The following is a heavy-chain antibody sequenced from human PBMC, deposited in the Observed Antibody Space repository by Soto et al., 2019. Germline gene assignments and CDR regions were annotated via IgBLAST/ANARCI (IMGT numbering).Heavy chain of an antibody. CDR3: AREVVLWFGEKREGMDV. Sequence: EVQLVESGGGLIQPGGSLRLSCAASGFTVSSNYMSWVRQAPGKGLEWVSVIYSGGSTYYADSVKGRFTISRDNSKNTLYLQMNSLRAEDTAVYYCAREVVLWFGEKREGMDVWGQGTTVTVSS. CDR1: GFTVSSNY. J-gene: IGHJ6*02. D-gene: IGHD3-10*01. V-gene: IGHV3-53*01. CDR2: IYSGGST.